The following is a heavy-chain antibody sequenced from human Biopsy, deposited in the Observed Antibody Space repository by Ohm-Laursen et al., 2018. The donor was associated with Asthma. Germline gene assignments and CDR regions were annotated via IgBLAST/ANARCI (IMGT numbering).Heavy chain of an antibody. D-gene: IGHD3-10*01. CDR3: AHAQTSWNYYGSGNYLYHFDS. Sequence: TQTLTLTSTVSGFSLSTLGVGVGWFRQPPGKALEWLAHIFWGDDKRYSPSLESRLTIAKDTSRNQVVLTMTNMDPVDTGTYFCAHAQTSWNYYGSGNYLYHFDSWGQGTLVTVSS. J-gene: IGHJ4*02. V-gene: IGHV2-5*02. CDR2: IFWGDDK. CDR1: GFSLSTLGVG.